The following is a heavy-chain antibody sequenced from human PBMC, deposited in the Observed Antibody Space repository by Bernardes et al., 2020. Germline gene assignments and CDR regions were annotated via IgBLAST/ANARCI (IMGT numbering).Heavy chain of an antibody. J-gene: IGHJ3*02. D-gene: IGHD3-3*01. CDR3: ATDGLRFLEWTTGAFDI. CDR2: FDPEDGET. V-gene: IGHV1-24*01. Sequence: ASVKVSCKVSGYTLTELSMHWVRQAPGKGLEWMGGFDPEDGETIYAQKFQGRVTMTEDTSTDTAYMELSSLRSEDTAVYYCATDGLRFLEWTTGAFDIWGKGKMVTVSS. CDR1: GYTLTELS.